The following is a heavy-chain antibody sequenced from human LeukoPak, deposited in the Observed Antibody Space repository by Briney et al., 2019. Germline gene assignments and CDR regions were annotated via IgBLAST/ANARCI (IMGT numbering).Heavy chain of an antibody. Sequence: GGSLRLSCAASGFTVSSNYMSWVRRAPGKGLEWVSVIYSGGSTYYADSVKGRFTISRDNSKDTLYLQMNSLRAEDTAVYYCARDVTNQAAVWGQGTLVTVSS. CDR3: ARDVTNQAAV. D-gene: IGHD6-25*01. CDR2: IYSGGST. V-gene: IGHV3-66*01. CDR1: GFTVSSNY. J-gene: IGHJ4*02.